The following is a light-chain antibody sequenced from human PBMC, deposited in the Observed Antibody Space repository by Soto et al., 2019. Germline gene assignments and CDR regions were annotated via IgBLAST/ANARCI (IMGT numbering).Light chain of an antibody. CDR1: QTVGGN. V-gene: IGKV3-15*01. CDR3: QQYHNWPPQYT. Sequence: EKVMTQFPATLSVSPGERATLSCRASQTVGGNIAWYQQKPGQAPRLLIHGASTRATGVSARFSGTGSGTEFPLTISSLQSEDFAVYYCQQYHNWPPQYTFGQGTRLQIK. CDR2: GAS. J-gene: IGKJ2*01.